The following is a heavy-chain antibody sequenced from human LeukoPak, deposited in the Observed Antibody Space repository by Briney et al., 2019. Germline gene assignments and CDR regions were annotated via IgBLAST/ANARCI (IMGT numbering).Heavy chain of an antibody. Sequence: PGGSLRLSCAASGFTFNTYGMSWVRHSPGKGLEWVSAISGSATGYMTNYADSVKGRFTISRDNSKNTLYLQMNSLRAEDTAVYYCAKIRAPYYYYYGMDVWGQGTTVTVSS. CDR1: GFTFNTYG. CDR2: ISGSATGYMT. CDR3: AKIRAPYYYYYGMDV. V-gene: IGHV3-23*01. J-gene: IGHJ6*02. D-gene: IGHD3-10*01.